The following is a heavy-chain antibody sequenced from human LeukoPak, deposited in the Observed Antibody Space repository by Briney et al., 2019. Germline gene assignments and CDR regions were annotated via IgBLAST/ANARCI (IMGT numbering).Heavy chain of an antibody. CDR3: ARDQSRSSWYVD. Sequence: GGSLRLSCAASGFTFSSYAMSWVRQAPGKGLEWVSSISSSSGYIYYADSVRGRFTISRDNAQNSLYLQMNSLRAEDTAVYYCARDQSRSSWYVDWGQGTLVTVS. V-gene: IGHV3-21*01. CDR1: GFTFSSYA. J-gene: IGHJ4*02. D-gene: IGHD6-13*01. CDR2: ISSSSGYI.